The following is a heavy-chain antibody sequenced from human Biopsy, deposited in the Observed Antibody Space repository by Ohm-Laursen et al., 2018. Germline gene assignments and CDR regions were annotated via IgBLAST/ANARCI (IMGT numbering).Heavy chain of an antibody. D-gene: IGHD1-26*01. Sequence: SLRLSCAASGFTFDDYSMHWVRQPPGKGLAWVSGIRRNSAIIDYADSVRGRFTISRDNARRFLFLQMNNLKSEDTAFYYCARDRGGARYGMDVWGRGTTVTVSS. V-gene: IGHV3-9*01. CDR2: IRRNSAII. CDR3: ARDRGGARYGMDV. CDR1: GFTFDDYS. J-gene: IGHJ6*02.